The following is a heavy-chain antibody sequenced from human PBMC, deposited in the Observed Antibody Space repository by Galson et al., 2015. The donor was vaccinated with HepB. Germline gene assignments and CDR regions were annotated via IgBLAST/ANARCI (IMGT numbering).Heavy chain of an antibody. CDR3: TKGRGGRAVRLQAFGI. D-gene: IGHD2-15*01. CDR1: GGSFSGYY. J-gene: IGHJ3*02. Sequence: ETLSLTCAVYGGSFSGYYWTWIRQSPGKGLEWIGDISHSGYTNYNPSLKSRVTISLDTSKNQFSLKLTSVTAADTAFYYCTKGRGGRAVRLQAFGIWGQGTMVTVSS. V-gene: IGHV4-34*01. CDR2: ISHSGYT.